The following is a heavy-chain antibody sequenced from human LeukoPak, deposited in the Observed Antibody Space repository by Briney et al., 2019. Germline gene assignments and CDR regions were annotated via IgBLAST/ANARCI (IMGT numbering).Heavy chain of an antibody. V-gene: IGHV3-48*03. CDR2: ISSSGSTI. Sequence: PGGSLRLSCAASGFTFSSYEMNWVRQAPGKGLEWVSYISSSGSTIYYADPVKGRFTISRDNAKNSLYLQMNSLRAEDTAVYYCARDLRGNDYVWGSYRYIDYWGQGTLVTVSS. CDR1: GFTFSSYE. CDR3: ARDLRGNDYVWGSYRYIDY. D-gene: IGHD3-16*02. J-gene: IGHJ4*02.